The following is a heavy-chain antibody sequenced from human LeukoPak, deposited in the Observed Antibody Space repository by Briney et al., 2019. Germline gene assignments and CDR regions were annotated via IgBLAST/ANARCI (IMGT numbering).Heavy chain of an antibody. CDR3: AKDFRSNGYFDF. Sequence: PGGSLRLSCAASGFTFSSYWMSWVRQAPGKGLEWVSLISWDGGFTYYVDSVKGRFTISRDNSKDSLYLQMISLRTDDTAVYFCAKDFRSNGYFDFCGRGTLVTVSS. CDR2: ISWDGGFT. CDR1: GFTFSSYW. J-gene: IGHJ2*01. V-gene: IGHV3-43*01.